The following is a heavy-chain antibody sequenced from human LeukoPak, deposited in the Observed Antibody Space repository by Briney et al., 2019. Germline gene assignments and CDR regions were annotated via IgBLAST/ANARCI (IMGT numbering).Heavy chain of an antibody. D-gene: IGHD2-15*01. Sequence: ASVKVSCKASGYTFTGYYMHWVRQAPGQGLEWMGWINPNSGGTNYAQKFQGWVTMTRDTSISTAYMELSRLRSDDTAVYYCARDDTPGGHPYYYYGMDVWGQGTTVTVSS. J-gene: IGHJ6*02. V-gene: IGHV1-2*04. CDR2: INPNSGGT. CDR1: GYTFTGYY. CDR3: ARDDTPGGHPYYYYGMDV.